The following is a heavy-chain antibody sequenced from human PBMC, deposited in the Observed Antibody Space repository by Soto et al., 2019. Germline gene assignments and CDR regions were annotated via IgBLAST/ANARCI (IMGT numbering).Heavy chain of an antibody. Sequence: QVQLVESGGGVVQPGRSLRLSCAASGCTFSSYGMHWVRQAPGKGLEWVAVIWYDGSNKYYADSVKGRFTISRDNSKNTLYLQMNSLRAEDTAVYYCARGRGGIEMVSYYYGMDVWGQGTTVTVSS. D-gene: IGHD2-8*01. V-gene: IGHV3-33*01. J-gene: IGHJ6*02. CDR2: IWYDGSNK. CDR3: ARGRGGIEMVSYYYGMDV. CDR1: GCTFSSYG.